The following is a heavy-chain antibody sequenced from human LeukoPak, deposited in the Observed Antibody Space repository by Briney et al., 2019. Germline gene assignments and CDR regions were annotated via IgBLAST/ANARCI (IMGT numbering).Heavy chain of an antibody. J-gene: IGHJ5*02. V-gene: IGHV3-74*01. D-gene: IGHD3-16*01. Sequence: PGGSLRLSCEASGFNSSNYWMHWVRQGPGKGLVWVSRIGSDGSSTNYADSVKGRFTISRDSAKNTLYLQMNSLRAEDTAVYYCARGGGSYGWFDPWGQGTLVTVSS. CDR2: IGSDGSST. CDR1: GFNSSNYW. CDR3: ARGGGSYGWFDP.